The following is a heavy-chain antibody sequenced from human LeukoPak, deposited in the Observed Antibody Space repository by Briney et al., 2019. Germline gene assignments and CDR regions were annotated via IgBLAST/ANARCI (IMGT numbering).Heavy chain of an antibody. D-gene: IGHD3-3*01. Sequence: GGSLRLSCAASGFTFSGYTMNWVRQAPGKGLEWVSYISSSSSTIYYADSVKGRFTMSRDNAKSSLYLQMNSLRAEDTAVYYCARGGVWQAFWSGNSDYWGQGTLVTVSS. V-gene: IGHV3-48*01. J-gene: IGHJ4*02. CDR3: ARGGVWQAFWSGNSDY. CDR2: ISSSSSTI. CDR1: GFTFSGYT.